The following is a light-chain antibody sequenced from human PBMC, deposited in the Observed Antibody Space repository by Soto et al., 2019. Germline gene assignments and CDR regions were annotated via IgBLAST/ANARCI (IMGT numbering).Light chain of an antibody. Sequence: QSVLTQPASVSGSPGQSITISCTGTSSDVGSYNLVSWYQQHPGKAPKLMIYEVSKRPSGLSNLFSGSKSGNTASLTISGLQAEDETDYYCSSYVGSNNFFFGTGTKVTVL. V-gene: IGLV2-23*02. CDR1: SSDVGSYNL. CDR2: EVS. J-gene: IGLJ1*01. CDR3: SSYVGSNNFF.